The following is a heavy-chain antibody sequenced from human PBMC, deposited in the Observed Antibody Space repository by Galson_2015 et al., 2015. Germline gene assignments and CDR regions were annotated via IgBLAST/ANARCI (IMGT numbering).Heavy chain of an antibody. J-gene: IGHJ5*02. V-gene: IGHV3-23*01. D-gene: IGHD2-15*01. Sequence: SLRLSCAASGFTFSSYALSWVRQAPGKGLEWVSAISGSGGSTYYADSEKGRFTISRDNSKNTLYLQMNSLRAEDTAVYYCAKDQFLSCSGGSCYSASVDPWGQGTLVTVSS. CDR2: ISGSGGST. CDR3: AKDQFLSCSGGSCYSASVDP. CDR1: GFTFSSYA.